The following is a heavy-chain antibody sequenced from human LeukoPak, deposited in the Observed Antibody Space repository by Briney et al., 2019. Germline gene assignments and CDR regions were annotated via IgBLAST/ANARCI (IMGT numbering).Heavy chain of an antibody. V-gene: IGHV4-59*01. CDR2: IYYSGRT. CDR1: GVSISSYY. Sequence: PSATLSLTCTVAGVSISSYYWSWIRQPPGKGLEWPGYIYYSGRTNYNTSLKSRVPISVDTSKNQFTLKRSSFTPTTRAVYYCARDLGDYDILTGYYPNWFDPWGQGTLVTVSS. J-gene: IGHJ5*02. CDR3: ARDLGDYDILTGYYPNWFDP. D-gene: IGHD3-9*01.